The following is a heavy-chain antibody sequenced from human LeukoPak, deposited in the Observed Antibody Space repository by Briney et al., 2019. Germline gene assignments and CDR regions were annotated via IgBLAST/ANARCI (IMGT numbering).Heavy chain of an antibody. CDR1: GFTFTGYY. CDR2: INPNSGGT. Sequence: ASVKVSCKASGFTFTGYYMHWVRQATGQGLEWMGWINPNSGGTNYAQKFQGRVTMTRDTSISTAYMELSRLRSDDTAVYYCARDRVVGATVGGDVRSPSGYWGQGTLVTVSS. V-gene: IGHV1-2*02. J-gene: IGHJ4*02. D-gene: IGHD1-26*01. CDR3: ARDRVVGATVGGDVRSPSGY.